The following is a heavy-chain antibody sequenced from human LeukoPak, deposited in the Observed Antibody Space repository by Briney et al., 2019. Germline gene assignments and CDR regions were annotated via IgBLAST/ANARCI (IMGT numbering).Heavy chain of an antibody. CDR2: IIPIFGTA. D-gene: IGHD3-10*01. Sequence: SVKVSCKASGGTFSSYAISWVRQAPGQGLEWMGGIIPIFGTANYAEKFQGRVTITADESTSTAYMELSSLRSEDTAVYYCARVEGYGSGDYFDYWGQGTLVTVSS. V-gene: IGHV1-69*01. CDR3: ARVEGYGSGDYFDY. CDR1: GGTFSSYA. J-gene: IGHJ4*02.